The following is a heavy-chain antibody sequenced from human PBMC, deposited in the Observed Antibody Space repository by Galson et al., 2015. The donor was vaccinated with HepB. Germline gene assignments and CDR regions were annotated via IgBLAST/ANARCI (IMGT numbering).Heavy chain of an antibody. CDR1: GYTFTSYA. CDR2: INAGNGNT. D-gene: IGHD2-2*01. V-gene: IGHV1-3*01. J-gene: IGHJ6*02. CDR3: ARILREGYCSSTSCPSGGMDV. Sequence: SVKVSCKASGYTFTSYAMHWVRQAPGQRLEWMGWINAGNGNTKYSQKFQGRVTITRDTSASTAYMELSSLRSEDTAVYYCARILREGYCSSTSCPSGGMDVWGQGTTVTVSS.